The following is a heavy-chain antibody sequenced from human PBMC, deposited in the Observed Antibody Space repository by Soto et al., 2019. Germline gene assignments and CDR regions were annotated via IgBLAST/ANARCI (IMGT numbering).Heavy chain of an antibody. Sequence: QVQLVQSGAEVKKPGSSVKVSCKASGGTFSSYAISWVRQAPGQGLEWMGGIIPIFRTADYAQKFQGRVTLTSDESTSTAYMELSNLRSEDTAVYYCASVETQSYYYGMDVWGQGTTVTVSS. CDR3: ASVETQSYYYGMDV. D-gene: IGHD2-15*01. CDR1: GGTFSSYA. J-gene: IGHJ6*02. V-gene: IGHV1-69*05. CDR2: IIPIFRTA.